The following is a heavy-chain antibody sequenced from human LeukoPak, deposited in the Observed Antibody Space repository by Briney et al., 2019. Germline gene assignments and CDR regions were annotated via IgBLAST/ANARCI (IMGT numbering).Heavy chain of an antibody. CDR3: VRGAGHYYYYYGMDV. Sequence: SVKVSCKASGGTFSSYAISWVRQAPGQGLEWMGGIIPIFGTANYAQKFQGRVTITADESTSTAYMELSSLRSEDTAVYYCVRGAGHYYYYYGMDVWGKGTTVTVSS. V-gene: IGHV1-69*01. J-gene: IGHJ6*04. CDR2: IIPIFGTA. CDR1: GGTFSSYA.